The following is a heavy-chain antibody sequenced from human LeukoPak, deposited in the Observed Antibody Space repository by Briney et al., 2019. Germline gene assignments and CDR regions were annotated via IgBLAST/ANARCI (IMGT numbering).Heavy chain of an antibody. J-gene: IGHJ4*02. D-gene: IGHD3-22*01. CDR1: GGSFSGYY. CDR2: INHSGST. Sequence: PSETLSLTCAVYGGSFSGYYWSWIRQPPGKGLEWIGEINHSGSTNYNPSLKSRVTISVDTSKNQFSLKLSSVTAADTAVCYCANYDSSGYSDYWGQGTLVTVSS. V-gene: IGHV4-34*01. CDR3: ANYDSSGYSDY.